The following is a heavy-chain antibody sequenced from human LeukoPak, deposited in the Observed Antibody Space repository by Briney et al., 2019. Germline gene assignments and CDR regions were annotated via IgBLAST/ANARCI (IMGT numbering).Heavy chain of an antibody. V-gene: IGHV1-69*05. Sequence: SVKVSCKASGGSFSSYAISWVRQAPGQGLEWMGRIIPIFGTANYAQKFQGRVTITTDESTSTAYMELSSLRSEDTAVYYCARDPPDSYSSGWYYFDYWGQGTLVTVSS. D-gene: IGHD6-19*01. CDR1: GGSFSSYA. CDR3: ARDPPDSYSSGWYYFDY. J-gene: IGHJ4*02. CDR2: IIPIFGTA.